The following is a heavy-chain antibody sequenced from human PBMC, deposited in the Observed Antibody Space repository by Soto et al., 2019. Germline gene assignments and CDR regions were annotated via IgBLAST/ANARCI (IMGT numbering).Heavy chain of an antibody. V-gene: IGHV4-39*01. Sequence: SETLSLTCTVSGGSISSSSYYWGWIRQPPGKGLEWIGSIYYSGSTYYNPSLKSRVTISVDTSKNQFSLKLSSVTAADTAVYYCARLSMGSSSWYNWFDPWGQGTLVTVSS. J-gene: IGHJ5*02. CDR3: ARLSMGSSSWYNWFDP. CDR1: GGSISSSSYY. CDR2: IYYSGST. D-gene: IGHD6-13*01.